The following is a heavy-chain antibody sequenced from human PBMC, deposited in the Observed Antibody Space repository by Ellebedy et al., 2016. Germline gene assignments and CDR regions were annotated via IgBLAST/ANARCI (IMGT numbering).Heavy chain of an antibody. CDR2: ISSSSYT. Sequence: GGSLRLSCAASGFPFSSYVMSWIRQAPGKGLEWVSYISSSSYTNYADSVKGRFTISRDNAKNSLYLQMNSLRAEDTAVYYCARVKDWEQLVFPWFDPWGQGTLVTVSS. CDR1: GFPFSSYV. J-gene: IGHJ5*02. D-gene: IGHD6-6*01. V-gene: IGHV3-11*06. CDR3: ARVKDWEQLVFPWFDP.